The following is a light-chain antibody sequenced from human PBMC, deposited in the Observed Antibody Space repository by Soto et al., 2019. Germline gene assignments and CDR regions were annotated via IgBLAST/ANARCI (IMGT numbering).Light chain of an antibody. J-gene: IGLJ2*01. CDR1: SSDVGSYNY. V-gene: IGLV2-14*01. CDR2: DVS. Sequence: QSALTQPASVSGSPGQSITISCTGTSSDVGSYNYVSWYQQHPGKAPKLMIYDVSNRPSGVSNRFSGSKSGNTASLTISGLKAEDEADYYCSSYTSSSSLFGGGTKLTVL. CDR3: SSYTSSSSL.